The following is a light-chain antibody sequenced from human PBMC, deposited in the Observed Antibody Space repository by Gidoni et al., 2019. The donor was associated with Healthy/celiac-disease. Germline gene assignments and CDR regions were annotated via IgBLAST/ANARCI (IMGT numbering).Light chain of an antibody. V-gene: IGKV1-33*01. J-gene: IGKJ2*01. CDR2: DAS. CDR1: QDISNY. Sequence: ESQMTQSPSSLSASVGDRVTITCQASQDISNYLNWYQQKPGKAPKLLIYDASNLETGVPSRFSGSGSATDFTFTISSLQPEAIATYYCQQYDNLLLYTFGPGTQLEIQ. CDR3: QQYDNLLLYT.